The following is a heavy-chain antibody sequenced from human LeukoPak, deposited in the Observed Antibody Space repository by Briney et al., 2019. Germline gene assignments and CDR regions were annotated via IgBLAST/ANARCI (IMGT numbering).Heavy chain of an antibody. CDR3: AKDRELGS. CDR1: GASISSYY. V-gene: IGHV4-59*01. CDR2: IYIRGST. J-gene: IGHJ5*02. D-gene: IGHD1-26*01. Sequence: SETLSLTCSVSGASISSYYWNWIRQPPGKGLEWIGNIYIRGSTNYNPSLESRVTISLDTSKDQFSLKLTSVTAAVTAFYYCAKDRELGSWGQGTLVTVSA.